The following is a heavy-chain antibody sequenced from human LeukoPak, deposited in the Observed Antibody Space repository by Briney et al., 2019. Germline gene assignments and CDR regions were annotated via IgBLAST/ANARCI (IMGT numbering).Heavy chain of an antibody. V-gene: IGHV3-23*01. Sequence: PGGSLRLSCAVSGFTFSSYGMSWVRQAPGKGLEWVSSISGSGGSTYYADSVKGRFTISRDNSKNTLYLQMNSLRAEDTAVYYCARDRYQYYFDYWGQGTLVTVSS. CDR3: ARDRYQYYFDY. CDR2: ISGSGGST. CDR1: GFTFSSYG. D-gene: IGHD3-16*02. J-gene: IGHJ4*02.